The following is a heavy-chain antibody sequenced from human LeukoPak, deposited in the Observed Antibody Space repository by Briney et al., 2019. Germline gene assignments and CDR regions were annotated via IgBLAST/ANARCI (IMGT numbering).Heavy chain of an antibody. CDR2: ISDSGST. D-gene: IGHD2-2*01. CDR1: GGSISPYY. Sequence: PSETLSLTSVVSGGSISPYYWSSIRQPPGPGLECNGYISDSGSTSYNPSLKSRITISVDTSKNLFSLILTSVTAADTAVYYCARALGWGYQLPISYFDYWGQGTLVTVSS. V-gene: IGHV4-59*01. CDR3: ARALGWGYQLPISYFDY. J-gene: IGHJ4*02.